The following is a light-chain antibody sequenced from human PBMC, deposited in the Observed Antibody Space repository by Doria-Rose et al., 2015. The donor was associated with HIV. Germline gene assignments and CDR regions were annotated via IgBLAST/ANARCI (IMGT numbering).Light chain of an antibody. CDR3: QQYYDTPS. Sequence: DIRLTQSPESLGMSLGERATLNCKSNQSLLYTSKNYLAWYQQKPGQPPKLLIYWASTRQSEVPARFSGSGSGTDFTPTISSLEAEDVAVYYCQQYYDTPSFGPGTTVDIK. J-gene: IGKJ3*01. CDR1: QSLLYTSKNY. CDR2: WAS. V-gene: IGKV4-1*01.